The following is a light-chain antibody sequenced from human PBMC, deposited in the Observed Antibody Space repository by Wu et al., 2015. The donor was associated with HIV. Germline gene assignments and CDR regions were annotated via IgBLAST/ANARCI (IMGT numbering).Light chain of an antibody. CDR1: QSVSND. V-gene: IGKV3-15*01. J-gene: IGKJ4*01. CDR3: QQYNKWPPLT. CDR2: GAS. Sequence: DIVMTQSPATLSVSPGEEATLSCRASQSVSNDLAWYQQKPGQAPRLLMYGASTRAIGIPARFSGSGSGTEFTLTISSMQSEDFALYYCQQYNKWPPLTFGGGTKVEI.